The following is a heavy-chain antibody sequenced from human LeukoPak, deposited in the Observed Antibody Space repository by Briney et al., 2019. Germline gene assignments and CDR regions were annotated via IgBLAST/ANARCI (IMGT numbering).Heavy chain of an antibody. CDR1: GFTFSSYD. CDR2: ISGSGGST. CDR3: AKPIAVAGTDYYYYGMDV. D-gene: IGHD6-19*01. V-gene: IGHV3-23*01. J-gene: IGHJ6*02. Sequence: GGSLRLSCAASGFTFSSYDMSWVRQAPGKGLEWVSAISGSGGSTYYADSVKGRFTISRDNSKNTLYLQMNSLRAEDTAVYYCAKPIAVAGTDYYYYGMDVWGQGTTVTVSS.